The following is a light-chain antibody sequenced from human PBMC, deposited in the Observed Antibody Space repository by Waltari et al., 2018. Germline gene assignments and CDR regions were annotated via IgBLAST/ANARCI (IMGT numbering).Light chain of an antibody. CDR3: QHRSNWPPLFA. Sequence: EIVLTQSPATLSLSPGERPTLSCRASQIINGYLACYQQKPGQAPRLLIYDTSNRATGIPARFSGTGSGTDFTLSISSLEPEDFAVYFCQHRSNWPPLFAFGPGTKVDMK. CDR2: DTS. V-gene: IGKV3-11*01. CDR1: QIINGY. J-gene: IGKJ3*01.